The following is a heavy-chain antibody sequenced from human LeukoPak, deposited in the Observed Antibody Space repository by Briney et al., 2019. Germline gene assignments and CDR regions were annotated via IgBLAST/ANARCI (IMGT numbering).Heavy chain of an antibody. D-gene: IGHD2-2*03. J-gene: IGHJ3*01. CDR2: TYYRSKWYY. Sequence: PSQTLSLTCDISGDTVSSNSAAWNWIRQSPSRGLEWLGRTYYRSKWYYDYAVSVKSRITISPDTSKNQFSLQLNSVTADDTAVYYCASGFALDFWGQGTMVTVSS. V-gene: IGHV6-1*01. CDR1: GDTVSSNSAA. CDR3: ASGFALDF.